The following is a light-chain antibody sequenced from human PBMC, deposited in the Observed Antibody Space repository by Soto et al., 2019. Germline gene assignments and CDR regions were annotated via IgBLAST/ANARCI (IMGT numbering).Light chain of an antibody. V-gene: IGKV1-9*01. CDR2: AAS. CDR3: QHLNSYPRT. J-gene: IGKJ2*02. CDR1: QGISSY. Sequence: DIQLTQSPSFLSASVGDRITITCRASQGISSYLAWYQQKPGKAPKLLIYAASTLQSGVPSRFSGSGSGTEFTLTISSLQPEDSATYYCQHLNSYPRTFGQGTKLGIE.